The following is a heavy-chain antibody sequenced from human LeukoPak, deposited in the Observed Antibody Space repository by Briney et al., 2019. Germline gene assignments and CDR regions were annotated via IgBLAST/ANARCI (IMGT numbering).Heavy chain of an antibody. D-gene: IGHD3-10*01. CDR2: ISSSSSYI. V-gene: IGHV3-21*01. J-gene: IGHJ4*02. CDR3: ARGGGTNYYGSGSYPYYFDY. Sequence: GGSLRLSCAASGFTFSSYSMNWVRQAPGKGLEWVSSISSSSSYIYYADSVKGRFTISRDNAKNSLYLQTNSLRAEDTAVYYCARGGGTNYYGSGSYPYYFDYWGQGTLVTVSS. CDR1: GFTFSSYS.